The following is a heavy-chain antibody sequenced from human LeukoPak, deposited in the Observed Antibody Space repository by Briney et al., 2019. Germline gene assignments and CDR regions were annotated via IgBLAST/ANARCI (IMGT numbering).Heavy chain of an antibody. CDR3: ARDPATLGYCSGGDCYRYHWFDP. D-gene: IGHD2-15*01. Sequence: SVKVSCMASGGTFKNFAINWVRQAPGQGLEWMGRIVPVFGSTNYTQKVQGRLKITADRSTGTAYMELRSLRPDDTAVYFCARDPATLGYCSGGDCYRYHWFDPWGQGTLVTVSS. V-gene: IGHV1-69*06. J-gene: IGHJ5*02. CDR1: GGTFKNFA. CDR2: IVPVFGST.